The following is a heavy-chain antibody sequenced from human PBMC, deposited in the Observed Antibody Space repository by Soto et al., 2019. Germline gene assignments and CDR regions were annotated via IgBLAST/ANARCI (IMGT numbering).Heavy chain of an antibody. Sequence: SETLSLTCTVSGGSISSGDYYWSWIRQPPGKGLEWIGYIYYSGSTYYNPSLKSRVTISVDTSKNQFSLKLSSVTAADTAVYYCARDEGSYLAFDYWGQGTLVTVSS. D-gene: IGHD1-26*01. CDR3: ARDEGSYLAFDY. V-gene: IGHV4-30-4*01. J-gene: IGHJ4*02. CDR1: GGSISSGDYY. CDR2: IYYSGST.